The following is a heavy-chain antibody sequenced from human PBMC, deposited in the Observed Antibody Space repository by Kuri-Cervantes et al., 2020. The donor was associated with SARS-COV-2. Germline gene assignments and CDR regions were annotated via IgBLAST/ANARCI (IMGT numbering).Heavy chain of an antibody. CDR3: ARSSPKGYECEQQLVPYYFDY. D-gene: IGHD6-13*01. CDR2: VYYSGTI. Sequence: SETLSLTCTVSGGSISGHYWSWIRQPPGKGLEWIGYVYYSGTISYNPSLKSRVTISVDTSKNQFSLNLNSVTAADTAVYYCARSSPKGYECEQQLVPYYFDYWGQGTLVTVSS. V-gene: IGHV4-59*11. J-gene: IGHJ4*02. CDR1: GGSISGHY.